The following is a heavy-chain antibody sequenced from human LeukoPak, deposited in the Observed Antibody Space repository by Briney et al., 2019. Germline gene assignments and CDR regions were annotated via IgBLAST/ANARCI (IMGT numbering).Heavy chain of an antibody. J-gene: IGHJ6*03. Sequence: MPGGSLRLSCATSGFTFSSYWMSWVRQAPGKGLEWVSSISSSSSYIYYADSVKGRFTISRDNAKNSLYLQMNSLRAEDTAVYYCARDAREENPVLLWFGESNWGYYYYYYMDVWGKGTTVTISS. CDR2: ISSSSSYI. CDR3: ARDAREENPVLLWFGESNWGYYYYYYMDV. D-gene: IGHD3-10*01. V-gene: IGHV3-21*01. CDR1: GFTFSSYW.